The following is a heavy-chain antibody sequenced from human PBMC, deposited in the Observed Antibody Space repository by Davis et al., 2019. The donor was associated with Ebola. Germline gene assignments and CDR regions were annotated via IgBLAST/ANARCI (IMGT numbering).Heavy chain of an antibody. D-gene: IGHD3-10*01. J-gene: IGHJ6*03. CDR3: ARDVAANDRGLLWFREYSMDV. Sequence: GESLKISCAVSGFTFRDYPMSWIRQAPGKGLEWVSVINGNGDKTYYADSVKGRFTISRDNSKNTLYLQINSLRVEDTAVYYCARDVAANDRGLLWFREYSMDVWGQGTTVTVSS. CDR2: INGNGDKT. V-gene: IGHV3-23*01. CDR1: GFTFRDYP.